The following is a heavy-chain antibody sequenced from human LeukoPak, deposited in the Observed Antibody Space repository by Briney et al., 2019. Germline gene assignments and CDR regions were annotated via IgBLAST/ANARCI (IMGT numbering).Heavy chain of an antibody. V-gene: IGHV3-23*01. D-gene: IGHD1-26*01. CDR1: GFTFTNYA. Sequence: GGSLRLSCAASGFTFTNYAMSWVRQAPGKGLEWVSGITGSGGGTYYADSVKGRFTISRDNSKNTLYLQMNSLRAEDTAVYYCARGFGGSYMNYYYGMDVWGQGTTVTVSS. CDR3: ARGFGGSYMNYYYGMDV. CDR2: ITGSGGGT. J-gene: IGHJ6*02.